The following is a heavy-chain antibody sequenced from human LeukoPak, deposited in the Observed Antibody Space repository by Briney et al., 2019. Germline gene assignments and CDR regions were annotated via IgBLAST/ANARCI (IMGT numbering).Heavy chain of an antibody. J-gene: IGHJ6*02. D-gene: IGHD3-22*01. CDR3: ARDGRLHYYDSSGYYSYYYYYGMDV. V-gene: IGHV3-7*01. Sequence: GGSLRLSCAASGFTFSSYWMSWVRQARGKGLEWVANIKQDGSEKYYVDSVKGRFTISRDNAKNSLYLQMNSLRAEDTAVYYCARDGRLHYYDSSGYYSYYYYYGMDVWGQGTTVTVSS. CDR2: IKQDGSEK. CDR1: GFTFSSYW.